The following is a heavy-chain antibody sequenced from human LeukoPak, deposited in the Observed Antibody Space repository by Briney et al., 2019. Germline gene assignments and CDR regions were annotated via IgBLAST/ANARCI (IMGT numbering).Heavy chain of an antibody. V-gene: IGHV1-69*05. CDR2: IIPIFGTA. CDR1: GGTSSIYA. D-gene: IGHD3-22*01. J-gene: IGHJ4*02. Sequence: SVKVSCKASGGTSSIYAISWVRQAPGQGLEWMGGIIPIFGTANYAQKFQGRVTITTDESTSTAYMELSSLRPEDTAVYYCARGDDYYDTSGYYYVSAYWGRGTLVAVSS. CDR3: ARGDDYYDTSGYYYVSAY.